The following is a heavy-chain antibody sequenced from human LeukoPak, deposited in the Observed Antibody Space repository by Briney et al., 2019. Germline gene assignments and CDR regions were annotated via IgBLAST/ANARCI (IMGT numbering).Heavy chain of an antibody. V-gene: IGHV1-2*02. CDR2: INPHSGGT. J-gene: IGHJ4*02. Sequence: ASVKVSCKISGYTFTGYYMHWVRQAPGQGLEWMGWINPHSGGTNYAQKFQGRVTMTRDTSISTAYMELSRLRSDDTAVYYCARSPPYNWNYRFHYWGQGTLVTVSS. CDR3: ARSPPYNWNYRFHY. D-gene: IGHD1-7*01. CDR1: GYTFTGYY.